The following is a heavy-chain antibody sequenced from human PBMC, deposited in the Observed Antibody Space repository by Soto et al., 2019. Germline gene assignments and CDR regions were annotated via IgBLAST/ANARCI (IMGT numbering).Heavy chain of an antibody. V-gene: IGHV3-30-3*01. D-gene: IGHD2-2*01. CDR2: ISYDGSNK. Sequence: GSLRLSCAASGFTFSSYAMHWVRQAPGKGLEWVAVISYDGSNKYYADSVKGRFTISRDNSKNTLYLQMNSLRAEDTAVYYCARGSVVPAAMPRRYYYYGMDVWGQGTTVTVS. J-gene: IGHJ6*02. CDR1: GFTFSSYA. CDR3: ARGSVVPAAMPRRYYYYGMDV.